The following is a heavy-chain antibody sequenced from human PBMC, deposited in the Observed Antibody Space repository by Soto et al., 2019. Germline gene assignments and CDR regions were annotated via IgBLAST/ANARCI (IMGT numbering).Heavy chain of an antibody. CDR1: GYMFTTYG. CDR3: ARTGGGMAARPLEY. Sequence: QVQLMQSGGEVQKHGASVEVSCKASGYMFTTYGISWVRQAPGQGLEWMAWISAYNGNKKYAQKFQDRVTMTIHTSSTTVSLELRNLTSDDTAIYYCARTGGGMAARPLEYWGQGTLVTVSP. J-gene: IGHJ4*02. CDR2: ISAYNGNK. V-gene: IGHV1-18*04. D-gene: IGHD6-6*01.